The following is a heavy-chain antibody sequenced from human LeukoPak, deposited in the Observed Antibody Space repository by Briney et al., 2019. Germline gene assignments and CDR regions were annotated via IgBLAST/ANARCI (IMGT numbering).Heavy chain of an antibody. D-gene: IGHD6-19*01. CDR2: ISWNSGYI. CDR3: AKVRGTYSSGYFFDY. V-gene: IGHV3-9*01. Sequence: GGSLRLSCAASGFTFDNYAMHWVRQAPPKGLQWLSIISWNSGYIGYADSVKGRFTISRDNAKKSLDLQMNSLRAEDTAFYYCAKVRGTYSSGYFFDYWGQGTLVTVSS. J-gene: IGHJ4*02. CDR1: GFTFDNYA.